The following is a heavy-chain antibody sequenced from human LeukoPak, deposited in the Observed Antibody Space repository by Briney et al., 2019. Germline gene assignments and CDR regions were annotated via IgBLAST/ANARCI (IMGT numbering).Heavy chain of an antibody. J-gene: IGHJ5*02. Sequence: SGTLSLTRGVSGGSITTTNFWSWVRQPPGGGLEWIGEISLRGRTQYNPSLKSRVNISIGESKNHLYLSLASVTAADTAVYYCSRESGPYCPFGHWGQGTLVAVTS. CDR3: SRESGPYCPFGH. CDR1: GGSITTTNF. CDR2: ISLRGRT. D-gene: IGHD1-26*01. V-gene: IGHV4-4*02.